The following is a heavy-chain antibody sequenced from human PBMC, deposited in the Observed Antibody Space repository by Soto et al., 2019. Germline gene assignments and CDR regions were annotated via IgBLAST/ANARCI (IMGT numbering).Heavy chain of an antibody. CDR3: ARVPGY. CDR1: GGSISSGGYS. D-gene: IGHD3-10*01. CDR2: IYHSGST. V-gene: IGHV4-30-2*01. Sequence: QLQLQESGSGLVKPSQTLSLTCAVSGGSISSGGYSWSWIRQPPGKGLEWIGYIYHSGSTYYNPSPKGRGTITVDRAKDQFSLKVSSLTGGDTAVYFLARVPGYWGQGNLVTVSS. J-gene: IGHJ4*01.